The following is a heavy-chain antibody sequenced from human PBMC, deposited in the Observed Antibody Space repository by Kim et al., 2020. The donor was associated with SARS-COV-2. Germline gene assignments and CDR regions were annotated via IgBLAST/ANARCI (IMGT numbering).Heavy chain of an antibody. J-gene: IGHJ4*02. V-gene: IGHV3-74*01. CDR1: GFTFSSFW. CDR2: INGDGSST. Sequence: GGSLRLSCAASGFTFSSFWMHLVRQVPGKGLVWGSGINGDGSSTNYADSVKGRFTISRDNAKNTLYLQMNSLRADDTAIYYCAKRDCTTASCHFYYFDYWGQGSLVTVSS. D-gene: IGHD2-2*01. CDR3: AKRDCTTASCHFYYFDY.